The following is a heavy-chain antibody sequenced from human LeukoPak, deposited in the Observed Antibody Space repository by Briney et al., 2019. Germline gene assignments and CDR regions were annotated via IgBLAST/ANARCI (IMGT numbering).Heavy chain of an antibody. D-gene: IGHD3-22*01. CDR1: GFTFSNAW. CDR3: ARYYDRSGYYGRPDS. Sequence: PGGSLRLSCAASGFTFSNAWMSWVRQAPGKGLEWVSAISGSGISTYYADSVKGRFTISRDNSKNTLYLQMNSLRAEDMAIYHCARYYDRSGYYGRPDSWGQGTLVTVSS. CDR2: ISGSGIST. V-gene: IGHV3-23*01. J-gene: IGHJ4*02.